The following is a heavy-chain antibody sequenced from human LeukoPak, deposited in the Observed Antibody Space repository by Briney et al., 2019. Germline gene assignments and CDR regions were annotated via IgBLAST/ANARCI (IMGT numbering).Heavy chain of an antibody. CDR1: GYTFTSYA. Sequence: GASVKVSCKASGYTFTSYAMHWVRQAPGQRLEWMGWINAGNGNTKYSQKFQGRVTITRDTSASTAYMELSSLRSEDTAVYYCARSNLRSVPNWFDPWGQGALVTVSS. V-gene: IGHV1-3*01. J-gene: IGHJ5*02. CDR3: ARSNLRSVPNWFDP. CDR2: INAGNGNT. D-gene: IGHD5-24*01.